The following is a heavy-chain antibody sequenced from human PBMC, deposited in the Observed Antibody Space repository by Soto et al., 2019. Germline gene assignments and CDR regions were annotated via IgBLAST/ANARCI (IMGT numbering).Heavy chain of an antibody. J-gene: IGHJ4*02. Sequence: EVQLVESGGGLVHPGGSLKLSCAYSGFTFSGSAIPWVRQSSGNGLEWVGRVRTKANSYATAYAESVKGRFTISRDDSKNTAYLQMNSLKTEDTAVYYGSRDRSGIEGATPDWGQGTLVTVSS. D-gene: IGHD1-26*01. V-gene: IGHV3-73*02. CDR1: GFTFSGSA. CDR3: SRDRSGIEGATPD. CDR2: VRTKANSYAT.